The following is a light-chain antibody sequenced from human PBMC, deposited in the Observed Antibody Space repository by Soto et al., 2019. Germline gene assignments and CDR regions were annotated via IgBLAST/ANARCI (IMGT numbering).Light chain of an antibody. CDR3: QQFRA. V-gene: IGKV1-5*01. CDR2: DAS. J-gene: IGKJ1*01. Sequence: DIQMTQSPSTVSASVGDRVTITCRASDIISSWLAWYQQKPGKAPRLLIFDASNLERGVPSRFSGSGSGTEFPLTINNLQPDDFATYYCQQFRAFGQGTKVEIK. CDR1: DIISSW.